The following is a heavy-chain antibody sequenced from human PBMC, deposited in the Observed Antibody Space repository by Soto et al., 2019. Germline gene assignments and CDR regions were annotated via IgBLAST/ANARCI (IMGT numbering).Heavy chain of an antibody. CDR1: GDSVSSNSAA. CDR2: TYYRSKWYN. V-gene: IGHV6-1*01. Sequence: SQALSLTCAISGDSVSSNSAAWNWIRQSPSRGLEWLGRTYYRSKWYNDYAVSVKSRIPINPDTSKNQFSLQLNSVTPEDTAVYYCARDGSYYDFWSGYHKGPYYYGMDVWGQGTTVTVSS. D-gene: IGHD3-3*01. CDR3: ARDGSYYDFWSGYHKGPYYYGMDV. J-gene: IGHJ6*02.